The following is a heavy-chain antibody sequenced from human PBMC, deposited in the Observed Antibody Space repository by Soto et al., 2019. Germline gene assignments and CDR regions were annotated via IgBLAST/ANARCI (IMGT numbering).Heavy chain of an antibody. CDR3: ARDDRGGGVT. CDR2: IYYSGST. V-gene: IGHV4-31*03. Sequence: QVQLQESGPGLVKPSQTLSLTCTVSGGSINSGGYYWSWIRQHPGKGLEWIGYIYYSGSTYYNPSPKSRLNISIDPSKNQFSPKLSSVTAADTAVYYCARDDRGGGVTWGHGTLVTVSS. D-gene: IGHD3-10*01. J-gene: IGHJ5*01. CDR1: GGSINSGGYY.